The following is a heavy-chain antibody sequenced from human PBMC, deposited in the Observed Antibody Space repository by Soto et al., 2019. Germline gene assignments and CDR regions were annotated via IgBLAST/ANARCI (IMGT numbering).Heavy chain of an antibody. D-gene: IGHD6-6*01. CDR3: TRDLGYSSSAGYYYGMDV. J-gene: IGHJ6*02. V-gene: IGHV3-49*03. CDR2: IRSKAYGGTT. Sequence: LRLSCTASGFTFGDYAMSWFRQAPGKGLEWVGFIRSKAYGGTTEYAASVKGRFTISRDDSKSIAYLQMNSLKTEDTAVYYCTRDLGYSSSAGYYYGMDVWCQGTTVTVS. CDR1: GFTFGDYA.